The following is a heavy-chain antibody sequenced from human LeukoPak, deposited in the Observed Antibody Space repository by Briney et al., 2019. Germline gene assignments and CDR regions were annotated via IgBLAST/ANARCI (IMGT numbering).Heavy chain of an antibody. CDR3: ARFETSVTANAFDI. V-gene: IGHV3-74*01. CDR1: GFTFSSYW. Sequence: PGGSLRLSCAASGFTFSSYWMHWVRQAPGKGLVWVSRINSEGTSTSYADSVKGRFTISRDNAKNSLYLQMNSLRAEDTAVYYCARFETSVTANAFDIWGQGTMVTVSS. D-gene: IGHD4-17*01. J-gene: IGHJ3*02. CDR2: INSEGTST.